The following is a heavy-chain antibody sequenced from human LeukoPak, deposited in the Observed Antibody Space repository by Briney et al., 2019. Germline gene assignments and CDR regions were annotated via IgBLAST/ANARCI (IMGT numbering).Heavy chain of an antibody. CDR1: GYTFTGYY. CDR3: ATGIAAAGDDAFDI. J-gene: IGHJ3*02. Sequence: ASVKVSCKASGYTFTGYYMHWVRQAPGQGLEWMGIINPSGGSTSYAQKFQGRVNMTRTMSTSTVYMELSSLRSEDTAVYYCATGIAAAGDDAFDIWGQGTMVTVSS. CDR2: INPSGGST. V-gene: IGHV1-46*01. D-gene: IGHD6-13*01.